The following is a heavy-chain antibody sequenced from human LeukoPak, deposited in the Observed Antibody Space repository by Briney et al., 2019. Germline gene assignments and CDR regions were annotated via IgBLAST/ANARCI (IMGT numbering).Heavy chain of an antibody. CDR1: GGTFSSYA. CDR2: IIPILGIA. Sequence: SVTVSCLASGGTFSSYAISWVRQAPGQGVEWMGRIIPILGIANYAQKFQDRVTITADKSTSSAYMELSSLRSEDTAVYYCARGRSSSNRWWFDPWGQGTLVTVSS. V-gene: IGHV1-69*04. CDR3: ARGRSSSNRWWFDP. J-gene: IGHJ5*02. D-gene: IGHD6-6*01.